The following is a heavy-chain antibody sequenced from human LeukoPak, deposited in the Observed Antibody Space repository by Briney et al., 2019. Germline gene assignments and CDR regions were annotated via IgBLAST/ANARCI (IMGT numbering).Heavy chain of an antibody. CDR1: GGSISSFY. CDR3: ARGRSGPGAHYYYGMDV. Sequence: PSETLSLTCTVSGGSISSFYWTWIRQPAGKGLEWIGRIYSSGSTNYNPSLKSRLTMSVDTSKNQLSLKVSSVTAADTAVYYCARGRSGPGAHYYYGMDVWGQGTTVTVSS. J-gene: IGHJ6*02. CDR2: IYSSGST. D-gene: IGHD3-10*01. V-gene: IGHV4-4*07.